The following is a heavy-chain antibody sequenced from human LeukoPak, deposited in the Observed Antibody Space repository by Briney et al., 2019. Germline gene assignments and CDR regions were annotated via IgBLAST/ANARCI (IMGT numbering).Heavy chain of an antibody. V-gene: IGHV4-59*08. Sequence: SETLSLTCTVSGGSISSYYWSWIRQPPGKGLEWIGYIYYSGSTNYNPSLKSRVTIPVDTSKNQFSLKLSSVTAADTAVYYCARAGDYYDSSGYYRYFDYWGQGTLVTVSS. CDR1: GGSISSYY. D-gene: IGHD3-22*01. J-gene: IGHJ4*02. CDR2: IYYSGST. CDR3: ARAGDYYDSSGYYRYFDY.